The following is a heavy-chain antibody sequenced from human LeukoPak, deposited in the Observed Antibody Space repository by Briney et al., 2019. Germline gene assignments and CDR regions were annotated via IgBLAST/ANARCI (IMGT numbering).Heavy chain of an antibody. CDR1: GFTFTDVS. D-gene: IGHD1-1*01. Sequence: MTGGSLRLSCITSGFTFTDVSMSWVRQAPGKGLEWVAFIGHVAGDIFYGDSEKGRFTISRDDAKGSVYLQMDSLRVDDTAVYFCASDPYTGSMFDYWGHGTLVTVSS. J-gene: IGHJ4*01. CDR2: IGHVAGDI. CDR3: ASDPYTGSMFDY. V-gene: IGHV3-21*01.